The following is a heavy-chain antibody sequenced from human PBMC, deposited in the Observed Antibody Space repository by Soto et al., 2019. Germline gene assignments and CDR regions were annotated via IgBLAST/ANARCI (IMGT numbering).Heavy chain of an antibody. D-gene: IGHD3-9*01. CDR2: IIPIFGTA. J-gene: IGHJ4*02. V-gene: IGHV1-69*13. Sequence: EASVKVSCKASGGTFSSYAISWVRQAPGQGLEWMGGIIPIFGTANYAQKFQGRVTITADESTSTAYMELSSLRSEDTAVYYCARDQNYDILTYLDYWGQGTLVTVSS. CDR3: ARDQNYDILTYLDY. CDR1: GGTFSSYA.